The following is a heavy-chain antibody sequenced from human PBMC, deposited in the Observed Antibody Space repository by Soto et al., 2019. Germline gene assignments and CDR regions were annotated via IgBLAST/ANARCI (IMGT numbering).Heavy chain of an antibody. J-gene: IGHJ4*02. CDR3: AFGRGIAVAGRAPFDY. CDR1: GYTFTSYY. V-gene: IGHV1-46*01. D-gene: IGHD6-19*01. CDR2: INPSGGST. Sequence: QVQLVQSGAEVKKPGASVKVSCKASGYTFTSYYMHWVRQAPGQGLEWMGIINPSGGSTIYAQKFQGRVTMTRDTSTSTVYMELSSLRSEDTAVYYCAFGRGIAVAGRAPFDYWGQGTLVTVSS.